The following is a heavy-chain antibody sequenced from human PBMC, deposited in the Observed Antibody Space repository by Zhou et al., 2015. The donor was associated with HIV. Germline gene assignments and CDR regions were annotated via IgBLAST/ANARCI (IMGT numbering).Heavy chain of an antibody. CDR2: IIPLFGTP. Sequence: QVQLLQSGAEVKKPDSSVRVSCKGSGDAFSSYSISWVRQAPGQGLQWMGRIIPLFGTPEYAQTFQDRVTISADEYTNTVYMEVSRLTADDTAVYYCAREVGATLYWGQGTLVTVSS. J-gene: IGHJ4*02. D-gene: IGHD1-26*01. V-gene: IGHV1-69*01. CDR1: GDAFSSYS. CDR3: AREVGATLY.